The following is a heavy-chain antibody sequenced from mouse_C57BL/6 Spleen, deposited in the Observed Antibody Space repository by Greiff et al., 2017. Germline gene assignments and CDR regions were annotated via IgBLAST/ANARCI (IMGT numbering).Heavy chain of an antibody. CDR2: IHPNSGST. J-gene: IGHJ4*01. D-gene: IGHD2-4*01. Sequence: VQLQQPGAELVKPGASVKLSCKASGYTFTSYWMHWVKQRPGQGLEWIGMIHPNSGSTNYNEKFKSKATLTVDKSSSTAYMQLSSLTSEDSAVYYCARWRDYDAAMDYWGQGTSVTVSS. CDR3: ARWRDYDAAMDY. V-gene: IGHV1-64*01. CDR1: GYTFTSYW.